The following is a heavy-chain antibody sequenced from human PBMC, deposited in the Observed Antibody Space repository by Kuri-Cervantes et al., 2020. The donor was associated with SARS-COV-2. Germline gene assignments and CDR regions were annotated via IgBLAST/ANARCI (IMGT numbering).Heavy chain of an antibody. CDR3: ARQDIVVVPAAHGDYYYYYGMDV. D-gene: IGHD2-2*01. Sequence: SETLSLTCTVSGGSISSSSYYWGWIRQPPGKGLEWIGSIYYSGSTYYNPSLKSRVTISVDTSKNQFSLKLSSVTAEDTAVYYCARQDIVVVPAAHGDYYYYYGMDVWGQGTTVTVSS. J-gene: IGHJ6*02. V-gene: IGHV4-39*01. CDR2: IYYSGST. CDR1: GGSISSSSYY.